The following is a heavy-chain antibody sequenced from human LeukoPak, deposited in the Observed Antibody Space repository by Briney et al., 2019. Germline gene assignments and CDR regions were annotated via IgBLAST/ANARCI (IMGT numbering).Heavy chain of an antibody. J-gene: IGHJ4*02. CDR1: GGSISSYY. CDR3: ARAGPRAGAIDY. D-gene: IGHD1-26*01. CDR2: IYYSGST. Sequence: SETLSLTCIVSGGSISSYYWGWIRQPPGKGLEWIGYIYYSGSTNYNPSLKSRVTISVVTSKNQFSLKLSSVTAADTAIYYCARAGPRAGAIDYWGQGTLVTVSS. V-gene: IGHV4-59*01.